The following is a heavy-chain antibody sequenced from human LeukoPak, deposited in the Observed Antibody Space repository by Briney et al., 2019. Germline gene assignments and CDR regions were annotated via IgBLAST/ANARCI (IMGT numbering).Heavy chain of an antibody. V-gene: IGHV3-30-3*01. J-gene: IGHJ4*02. CDR1: GFTFSSYA. Sequence: GRSLRLSCAASGFTFSSYAMHWVRQAPGKGLEWVAVISYDGSNKYYADSVKGRFTISRDNSKNTLYLQMNSLRAEDTAVYYCARDIGLGARKITIFGVVTLRYWGQGTLVTVSS. CDR2: ISYDGSNK. CDR3: ARDIGLGARKITIFGVVTLRY. D-gene: IGHD3-3*01.